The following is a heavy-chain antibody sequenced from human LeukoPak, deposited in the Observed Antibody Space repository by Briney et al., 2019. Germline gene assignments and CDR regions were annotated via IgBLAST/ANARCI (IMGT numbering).Heavy chain of an antibody. J-gene: IGHJ4*02. D-gene: IGHD3-22*01. CDR2: INPNSGGT. CDR3: ARDLDYDSSGYSNFFDY. Sequence: GASVKVSCKASGYTFTGYYMHWVRQAPGQGLEWMGWINPNSGGTNYAQKFQGRVTMTRDTSISTAYMELSRLRSDDTAVYYCARDLDYDSSGYSNFFDYWGQGTLVTASS. CDR1: GYTFTGYY. V-gene: IGHV1-2*02.